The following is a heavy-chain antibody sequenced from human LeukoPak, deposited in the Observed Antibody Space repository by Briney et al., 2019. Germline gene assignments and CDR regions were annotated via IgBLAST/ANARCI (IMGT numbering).Heavy chain of an antibody. CDR2: IKRDASET. V-gene: IGHV3-7*01. D-gene: IGHD2-8*02. Sequence: GGSLRLSCAASGFTFRTYWMSWVRQAPGKGLEWVASIKRDASETYYVDSVKGRFTISRDNAKNSLYLQMNSLRAEDTAVYNCARDRPWWDVWGKGTTVTISS. CDR3: ARDRPWWDV. CDR1: GFTFRTYW. J-gene: IGHJ6*04.